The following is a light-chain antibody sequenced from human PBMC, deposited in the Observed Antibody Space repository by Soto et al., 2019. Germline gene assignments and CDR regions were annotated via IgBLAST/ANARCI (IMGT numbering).Light chain of an antibody. CDR2: NNN. V-gene: IGLV1-44*01. CDR3: AAWDDSLNGVV. J-gene: IGLJ3*02. CDR1: SSNIGSTT. Sequence: QSVLTQPPSASGTPGQRVTIACSGSSSNIGSTTEKWYQQLPGTAPKLLIYNNNQRPSGDPDRFSGSKSGTSASLAISGLQSEDEADYYCAAWDDSLNGVVFGGGTKLTVL.